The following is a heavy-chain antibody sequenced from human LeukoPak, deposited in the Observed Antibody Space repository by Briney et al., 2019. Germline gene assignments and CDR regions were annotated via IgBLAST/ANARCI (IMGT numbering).Heavy chain of an antibody. Sequence: SETLSLTCTVSGGSISSYYWGWIRQPPGKGLEWIGSIYYSGSTYYNPSLKSRVTISVDTSKNQFSQKLSSVTAADTAVYYCARLFRFLWGVFDYWGQGTLVTVSS. CDR3: ARLFRFLWGVFDY. CDR1: GGSISSYY. D-gene: IGHD3-3*01. V-gene: IGHV4-39*01. CDR2: IYYSGST. J-gene: IGHJ4*02.